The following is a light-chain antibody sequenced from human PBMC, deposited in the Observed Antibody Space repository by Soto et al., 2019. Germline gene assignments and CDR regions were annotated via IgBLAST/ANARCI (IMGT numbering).Light chain of an antibody. Sequence: DIQMTQSPSTLSASVGDRVTITCRASESMSNCLAWYQQKPGKAPKLLISGASSLQSGVPSRFSGSASGTEFTLTISSLQPDDIATYYCQQCHRYLTFGQCTKGDIK. V-gene: IGKV1-5*01. J-gene: IGKJ1*01. CDR1: ESMSNC. CDR3: QQCHRYLT. CDR2: GAS.